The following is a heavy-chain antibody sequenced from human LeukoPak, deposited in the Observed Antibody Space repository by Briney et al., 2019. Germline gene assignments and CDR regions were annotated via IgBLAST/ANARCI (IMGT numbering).Heavy chain of an antibody. Sequence: ASVKVSCKASGYTFTSYYMHWVRQAPGQGLEWMGWISAYNGNTNYAQKLQGRVTMTTDTSTSTAYMELRSLRSDDTAVYYCARGRDYYDSSGYSYWGQGTLVTVSS. D-gene: IGHD3-22*01. V-gene: IGHV1-18*04. CDR1: GYTFTSYY. CDR3: ARGRDYYDSSGYSY. J-gene: IGHJ4*02. CDR2: ISAYNGNT.